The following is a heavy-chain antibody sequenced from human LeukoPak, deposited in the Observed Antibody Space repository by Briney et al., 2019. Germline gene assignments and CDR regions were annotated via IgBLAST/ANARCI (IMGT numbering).Heavy chain of an antibody. CDR2: IYSDNT. CDR1: GFTVSSSS. J-gene: IGHJ4*02. V-gene: IGHV3-53*01. Sequence: PGGSLRLSCTVSGFTVSSSSMSWVRQAPGKGLEWVSFIYSDNTHYSDSVKGRFTFSRDNSKNTLYLQMNSLRAEDTAVYYCARRAGAYSHPYDYWGQGTLVTVSS. D-gene: IGHD4/OR15-4a*01. CDR3: ARRAGAYSHPYDY.